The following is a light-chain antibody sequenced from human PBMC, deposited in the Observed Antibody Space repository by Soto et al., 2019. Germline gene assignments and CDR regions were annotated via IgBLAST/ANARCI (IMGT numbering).Light chain of an antibody. CDR2: DAS. V-gene: IGKV3-11*01. Sequence: EIVLTQSPATLSLSPGERATRSCRASQSVSSSLGWYQQIPGQAPRLLIYDASNRATGIPARFSGSGSGTDFTLTISSLEPEDFAVYYCQQRSNWPRTFGQGTKLEIK. J-gene: IGKJ2*01. CDR1: QSVSSS. CDR3: QQRSNWPRT.